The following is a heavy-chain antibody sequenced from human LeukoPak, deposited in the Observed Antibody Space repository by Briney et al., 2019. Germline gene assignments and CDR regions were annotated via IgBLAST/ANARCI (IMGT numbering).Heavy chain of an antibody. D-gene: IGHD2-15*01. V-gene: IGHV3-23*01. J-gene: IGHJ3*02. CDR2: ISGSGSDT. Sequence: PAGSLSLSCAASGFTFSAYAMGWVRQAPGKGLEWVSTISGSGSDTYYAEVVKGRFTISRGNSKNTLYLQMNSLRAEDTAVHYCAKGRYCSAGSCYGWHAFDIWGQGTMVTVSS. CDR1: GFTFSAYA. CDR3: AKGRYCSAGSCYGWHAFDI.